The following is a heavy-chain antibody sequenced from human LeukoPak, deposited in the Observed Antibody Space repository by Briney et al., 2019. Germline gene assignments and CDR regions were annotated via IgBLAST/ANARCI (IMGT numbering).Heavy chain of an antibody. CDR3: ARDPLSGYDYWERAPHFDY. V-gene: IGHV3-64*01. CDR1: GFTFSSYA. J-gene: IGHJ4*02. D-gene: IGHD5-12*01. Sequence: GGSLRLSCAASGFTFSSYAMHWVRQAPGKGLEYVSAISSNGGSTYYANSVKGRFTISRDNSKNTLYLQMGSLRAEDMAVYYCARDPLSGYDYWERAPHFDYWGQGTLVTVSS. CDR2: ISSNGGST.